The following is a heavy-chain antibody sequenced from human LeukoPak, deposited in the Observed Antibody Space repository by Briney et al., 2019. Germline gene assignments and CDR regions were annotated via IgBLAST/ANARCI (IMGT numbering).Heavy chain of an antibody. D-gene: IGHD3-3*01. Sequence: SETLSLTCTVSGGSISSYYWSWIRQSPGKGLEWIGYIHDSDNTYYSPSLKSRVTISVDTSKNQFSLRVNSMTAADTAVYYCARGRRTIFGVVTPHFYYWGQGTLVTVSS. V-gene: IGHV4-59*01. CDR2: IHDSDNT. CDR1: GGSISSYY. J-gene: IGHJ4*02. CDR3: ARGRRTIFGVVTPHFYY.